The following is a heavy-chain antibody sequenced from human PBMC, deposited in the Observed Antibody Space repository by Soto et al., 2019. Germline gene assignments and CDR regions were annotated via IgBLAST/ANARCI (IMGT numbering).Heavy chain of an antibody. CDR1: GGTFSSYA. J-gene: IGHJ4*02. CDR2: ILPIFGTA. V-gene: IGHV1-69*12. CDR3: ARQPVGGSGWYFDY. D-gene: IGHD6-19*01. Sequence: QVQLVQSGAEVKKPGSSVKVSCKASGGTFSSYAISWVRQAPGQGREWMGGILPIFGTANYAQKFQGRVTITADESTSTAYMELSSLISEDTAVYYCARQPVGGSGWYFDYWGQGTLVTVSS.